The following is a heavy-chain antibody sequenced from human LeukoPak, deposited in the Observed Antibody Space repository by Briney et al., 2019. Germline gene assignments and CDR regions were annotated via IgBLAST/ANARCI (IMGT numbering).Heavy chain of an antibody. CDR1: GFTFDDYA. D-gene: IGHD3-9*01. J-gene: IGHJ4*02. CDR2: ISWNSGSI. V-gene: IGHV3-9*01. CDR3: ASHLYDRTGSYHGVDY. Sequence: TGGSLRLSCAASGFTFDDYAMHWVRQAPGKGLEWVSGISWNSGSIGYADSVRGRFTISRDNARDSLYLQMNSLTVEDTALYYCASHLYDRTGSYHGVDYWGQGILVTVSS.